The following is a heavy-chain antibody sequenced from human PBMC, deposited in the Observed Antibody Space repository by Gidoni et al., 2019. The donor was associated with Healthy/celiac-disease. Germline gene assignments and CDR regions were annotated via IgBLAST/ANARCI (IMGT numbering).Heavy chain of an antibody. CDR1: GFPFSSYA. V-gene: IGHV3-23*01. CDR3: AKGENSGYDYDY. CDR2: ISGSGGST. D-gene: IGHD5-12*01. J-gene: IGHJ4*02. Sequence: EVQLLESGGGFVKPGASLGLSCAASGFPFSSYAMRWVRQAPGKGLEWVSVISGSGGSTYYADSVKGLFTISRDNSKNTLYLQMNSLRAEDTAVYYCAKGENSGYDYDYWGQGTLVTVSS.